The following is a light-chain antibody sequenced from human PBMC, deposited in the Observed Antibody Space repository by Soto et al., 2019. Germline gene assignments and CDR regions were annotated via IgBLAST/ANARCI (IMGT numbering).Light chain of an antibody. CDR1: QRMSSSY. CDR2: GAS. Sequence: VLTQSPVTLSLSPGERATLSCRASQRMSSSYLAWYQQKPGQAPRLLIYGASSRATGIPDRFSGSGSGTDFTLTISRLEAEDFALYYCQQYGSSPLTFGGGTKVDIK. CDR3: QQYGSSPLT. J-gene: IGKJ4*01. V-gene: IGKV3-20*01.